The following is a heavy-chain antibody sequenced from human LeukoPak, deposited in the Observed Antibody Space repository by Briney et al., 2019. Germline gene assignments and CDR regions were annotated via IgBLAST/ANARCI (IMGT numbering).Heavy chain of an antibody. V-gene: IGHV1-18*01. CDR3: ARAGADSAAYFYYAMDV. CDR2: ISGYNGDT. CDR1: GYTFTSYG. Sequence: ASVKVSCKTSGYTFTSYGISWVRQAPGQGLEWMGWISGYNGDTHYAQNLQDRVTMTTDTSTSTAYMDVRSLRSDDTAVYYGARAGADSAAYFYYAMDVWGQGTTVTVSS. D-gene: IGHD2-15*01. J-gene: IGHJ6*02.